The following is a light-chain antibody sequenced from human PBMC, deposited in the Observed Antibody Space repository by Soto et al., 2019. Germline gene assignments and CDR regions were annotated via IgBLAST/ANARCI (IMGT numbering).Light chain of an antibody. V-gene: IGLV4-69*01. CDR1: SGYNDYA. CDR3: QTWGSGIRI. CDR2: LNSDGSH. Sequence: QSVLTQSPSASASLGASVKLTCTLSSGYNDYAIAWHQQQPEKGPRYLMKLNSDGSHTKGDGIPDRFSGSSSGAERYLTISSLQSEDEADYYCQTWGSGIRIFGGGTQLTVL. J-gene: IGLJ2*01.